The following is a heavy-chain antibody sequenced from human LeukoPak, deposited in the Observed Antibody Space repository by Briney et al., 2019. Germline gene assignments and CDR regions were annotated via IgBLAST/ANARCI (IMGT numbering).Heavy chain of an antibody. J-gene: IGHJ4*02. CDR3: ASHLLWFGESY. V-gene: IGHV4-34*01. CDR2: INHSGST. Sequence: SETLSLTCAVYGGSFSGYYWSWIRQPPGKGLEWIGEINHSGSTNYNPSLKSRATISVDTSKNQFSLKLSSVTAADTAVYYCASHLLWFGESYWGQGTLVTVSS. CDR1: GGSFSGYY. D-gene: IGHD3-10*01.